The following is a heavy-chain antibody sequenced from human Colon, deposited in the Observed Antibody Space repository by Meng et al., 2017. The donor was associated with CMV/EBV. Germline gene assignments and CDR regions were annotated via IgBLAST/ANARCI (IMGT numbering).Heavy chain of an antibody. Sequence: SETLSLTCTVSGGSFSSSSYHWGWVRQSPGKGLEWVGSISYTGSTYYNSSLESRLTISVDRSKNQFSLRLTTATAADAAVYYCVRVDTMTTFLLDSWGQGTLVTVSS. V-gene: IGHV4-39*07. D-gene: IGHD4-11*01. CDR1: GGSFSSSSYH. J-gene: IGHJ4*02. CDR2: ISYTGST. CDR3: VRVDTMTTFLLDS.